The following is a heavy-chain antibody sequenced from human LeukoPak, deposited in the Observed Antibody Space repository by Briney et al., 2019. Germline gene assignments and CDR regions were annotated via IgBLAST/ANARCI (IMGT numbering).Heavy chain of an antibody. J-gene: IGHJ4*02. V-gene: IGHV3-23*01. CDR2: ISGSGGST. CDR3: AKGYGSGSYNNHYFDY. D-gene: IGHD3-10*01. CDR1: GFTFSSYA. Sequence: PGGSLRLSCAASGFTFSSYAMSWVRQAPGKGLEWVSAISGSGGSTYYADSVKGRFTISRDNSKNTLYLQMNSLRAEDTAVYYCAKGYGSGSYNNHYFDYWGQGTLVTVSS.